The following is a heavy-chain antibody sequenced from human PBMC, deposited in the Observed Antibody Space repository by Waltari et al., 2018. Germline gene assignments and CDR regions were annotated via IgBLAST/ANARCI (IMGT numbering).Heavy chain of an antibody. Sequence: QLQLQESGPGLVKPSGTLSLTCVVSGDSMSGNNWWNWVRQSPGKGLEWIGKIHRTGRTNFNQSCASRVDVSLDISINQFSLKVFSVTAADTAVYYCARDRGRGLYLDSWGQGILVTVS. D-gene: IGHD2-15*01. CDR2: IHRTGRT. V-gene: IGHV4-4*02. CDR3: ARDRGRGLYLDS. CDR1: GDSMSGNNW. J-gene: IGHJ4*02.